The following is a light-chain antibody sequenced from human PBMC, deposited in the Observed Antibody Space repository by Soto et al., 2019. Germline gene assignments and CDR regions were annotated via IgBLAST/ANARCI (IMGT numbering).Light chain of an antibody. Sequence: DIQMTQSPSTLSGSVGGRVTITFRASQTISSWLAWYQQKPGKDPKLLIYKASTLKSGVPSRFSGSGSGTEFTLTISSLQPDDFATYYCQHYNSYSEAFGQGTKVDI. CDR1: QTISSW. J-gene: IGKJ1*01. V-gene: IGKV1-5*03. CDR3: QHYNSYSEA. CDR2: KAS.